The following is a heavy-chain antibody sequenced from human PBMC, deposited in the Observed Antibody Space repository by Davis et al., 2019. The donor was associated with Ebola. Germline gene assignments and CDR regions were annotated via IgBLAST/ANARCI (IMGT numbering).Heavy chain of an antibody. D-gene: IGHD6-13*01. J-gene: IGHJ4*02. CDR3: ARGGAAGH. CDR1: GYTFTNYG. CDR2: INTNTGNP. V-gene: IGHV7-4-1*02. Sequence: AASVKVSCKASGYTFTNYGITWVRQAPGQGLEWMGWINTNTGNPTYAQGFTGRFVFSLDTSVSTAYLQISSLKAEDTAVYYCARGGAAGHWGQGTLVTVSS.